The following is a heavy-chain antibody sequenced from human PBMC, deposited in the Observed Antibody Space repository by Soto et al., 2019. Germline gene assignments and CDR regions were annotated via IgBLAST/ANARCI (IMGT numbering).Heavy chain of an antibody. J-gene: IGHJ6*02. V-gene: IGHV3-21*02. CDR1: GVSFSTSS. CDR3: ASLGYCSGGSCRVYYYGMDV. D-gene: IGHD2-15*01. Sequence: EVQLVESGGGRVQPGGSLRRYCTASGVSFSTSSMNWVRQAPGKVLEWVSSISSDSNYIYYEESMKGRFTISRDNAQNSLYLQLDSLRAEDTAVYYFASLGYCSGGSCRVYYYGMDVWGQGTTVSVSS. CDR2: ISSDSNYI.